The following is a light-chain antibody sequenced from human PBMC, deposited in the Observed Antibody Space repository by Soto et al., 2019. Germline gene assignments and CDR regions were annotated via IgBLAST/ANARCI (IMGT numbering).Light chain of an antibody. Sequence: EIVLTQSPGTLSLSPGERATLSCRASQSISSTYLAWYRQKSGQAPRVLIYAASSRATGIPDRFSGSGSGTDFALTISRLEPEDFAVYYCQQYFASSWTLGQGTRVEIK. J-gene: IGKJ1*01. V-gene: IGKV3-20*01. CDR3: QQYFASSWT. CDR1: QSISSTY. CDR2: AAS.